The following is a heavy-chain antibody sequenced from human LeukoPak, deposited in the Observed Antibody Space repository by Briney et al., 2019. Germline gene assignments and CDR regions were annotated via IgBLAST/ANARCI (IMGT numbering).Heavy chain of an antibody. CDR2: IDGPTFRT. V-gene: IGHV3-23*01. Sequence: GESLRLSCAGSGFTFSNYAMHWVRQAPGKGLEWVSTIDGPTFRTHYADSVMGRFTISRDNSKNTLYLRMNSLRAEDTAVYFCTTWVGAHFDFWGQGTLVTVSS. CDR1: GFTFSNYA. CDR3: TTWVGAHFDF. J-gene: IGHJ4*02. D-gene: IGHD1-26*01.